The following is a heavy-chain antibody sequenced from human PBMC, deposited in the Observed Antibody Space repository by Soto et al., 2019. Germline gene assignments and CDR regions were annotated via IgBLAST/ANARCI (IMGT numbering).Heavy chain of an antibody. Sequence: RPSVKVSCKASGYTFNSYGISWVRQAPGQGLEWMGWISGYNGNTNYAGRLQGRVTMTTDTSTSTAYMELTSLRYDDTAVYYCAREGQLGYWGQGTPVIVSS. D-gene: IGHD6-6*01. CDR3: AREGQLGY. J-gene: IGHJ4*02. CDR2: ISGYNGNT. V-gene: IGHV1-18*01. CDR1: GYTFNSYG.